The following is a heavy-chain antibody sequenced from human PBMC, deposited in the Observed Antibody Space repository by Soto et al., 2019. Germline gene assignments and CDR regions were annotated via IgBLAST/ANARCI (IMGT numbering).Heavy chain of an antibody. D-gene: IGHD3-22*01. Sequence: ASVKVACKASGYNFTSYYMHWVRQAPGQGLEWMGIINPSGGSTSYAQKFQGRVTMTRDTSTSTVYMELSSLRSEDTAVYYCARDLNPRSMIVVGGYFDYWGQGTLVTVSS. J-gene: IGHJ4*02. CDR2: INPSGGST. V-gene: IGHV1-46*01. CDR1: GYNFTSYY. CDR3: ARDLNPRSMIVVGGYFDY.